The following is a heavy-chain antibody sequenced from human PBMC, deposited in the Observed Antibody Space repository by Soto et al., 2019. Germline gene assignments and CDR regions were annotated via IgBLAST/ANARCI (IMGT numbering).Heavy chain of an antibody. Sequence: PGGSLRLSCAASGFTFSTYGMHWVRQAPGKGLEWVTVISYDGSNIYYADSVKGRFTISRDNSKNTLYLQMNNLRAEETAVYYCAKTGCSSAICYVTNWGQGTLVTVYS. CDR2: ISYDGSNI. J-gene: IGHJ4*02. CDR3: AKTGCSSAICYVTN. CDR1: GFTFSTYG. V-gene: IGHV3-30*18. D-gene: IGHD2-2*01.